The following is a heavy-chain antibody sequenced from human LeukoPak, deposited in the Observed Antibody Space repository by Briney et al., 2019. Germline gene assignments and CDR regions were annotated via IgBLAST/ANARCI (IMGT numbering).Heavy chain of an antibody. CDR2: IYYSGST. D-gene: IGHD3-3*01. J-gene: IGHJ4*02. Sequence: SETLSLTCTVSGGSISSYYWSWIRQPPGKGLEWIGYIYYSGSTNYNPSLKSRVTISVDTSKNQFSLKLSSVTAADTAVYYCARRITIFGVVTTYYFDYWGQGTLVTVSS. CDR3: ARRITIFGVVTTYYFDY. V-gene: IGHV4-59*01. CDR1: GGSISSYY.